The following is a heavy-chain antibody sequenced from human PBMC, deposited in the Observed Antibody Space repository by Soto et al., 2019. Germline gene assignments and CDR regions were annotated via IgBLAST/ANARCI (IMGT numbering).Heavy chain of an antibody. D-gene: IGHD6-6*01. J-gene: IGHJ6*02. V-gene: IGHV4-59*01. Sequence: LTCTVSGGSISSYYWSWIRQPPGKGLEWTGYIYYSGSTNYNPSLKSRVTISVDTSKNQFSLKLSSVTAADTAVYYCARAPHTYSSSSGNYYYYGMDVWGQGTTVTVSS. CDR3: ARAPHTYSSSSGNYYYYGMDV. CDR2: IYYSGST. CDR1: GGSISSYY.